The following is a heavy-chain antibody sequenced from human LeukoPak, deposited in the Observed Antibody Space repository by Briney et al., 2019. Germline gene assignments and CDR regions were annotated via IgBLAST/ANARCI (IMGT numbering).Heavy chain of an antibody. D-gene: IGHD6-13*01. CDR1: GGSFSGYY. J-gene: IGHJ4*02. CDR2: INHSGST. Sequence: SETLSLTCAVYGGSFSGYYWSWIRQPPGKGLEWIGEINHSGSTNYNPSLESRVTISVDTSKNQFSLKLSSVTAADTAVYYCARVIAAADYWGQGTLVTVSS. CDR3: ARVIAAADY. V-gene: IGHV4-34*01.